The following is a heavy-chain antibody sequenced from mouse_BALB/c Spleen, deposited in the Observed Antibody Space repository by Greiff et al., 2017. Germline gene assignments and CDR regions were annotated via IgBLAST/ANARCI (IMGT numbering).Heavy chain of an antibody. CDR1: GYTFTSYW. CDR2: INPSTGYT. V-gene: IGHV1-7*01. D-gene: IGHD1-2*01. CDR3: ARGDYGYVGFAY. Sequence: QVQLQQSGAELAKPGASVKMSCTASGYTFTSYWMHWVKQRPGQGLEWIGYINPSTGYTEYNQKFKDKATLTADKSSSTAYMQLSSLTSEDSAVYYCARGDYGYVGFAYWGQGTLVTVSA. J-gene: IGHJ3*01.